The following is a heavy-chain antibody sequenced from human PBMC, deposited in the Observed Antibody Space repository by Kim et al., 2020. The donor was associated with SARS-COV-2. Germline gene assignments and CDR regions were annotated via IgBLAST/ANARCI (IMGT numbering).Heavy chain of an antibody. V-gene: IGHV3-74*01. J-gene: IGHJ6*02. Sequence: GGSLRLSCAASGFTFSSYWMHWVRQAPGKGLVWVSRINSDGSSTSYADSVKGRFTISRDNAKNTLYLQMNSLRAEDTAVYYCARGGDDANYYYYYGMDVWGQGTTVTVSS. CDR3: ARGGDDANYYYYYGMDV. CDR1: GFTFSSYW. D-gene: IGHD2-21*02. CDR2: INSDGSST.